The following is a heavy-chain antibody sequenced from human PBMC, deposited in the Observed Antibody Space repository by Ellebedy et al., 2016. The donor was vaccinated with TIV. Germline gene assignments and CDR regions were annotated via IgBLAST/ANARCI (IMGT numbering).Heavy chain of an antibody. CDR1: GFTFSSYA. Sequence: GESLKISXAASGFTFSSYAMSWVRQAPGKGLEWVSSISSSSSYIYYADSVKGRFTISRDNAKNSLYLQMNSLRAEDTAVYYCARPQDRHTMVREYGMDVWGQGTTVTVSS. D-gene: IGHD3-10*01. CDR3: ARPQDRHTMVREYGMDV. V-gene: IGHV3-21*01. J-gene: IGHJ6*02. CDR2: ISSSSSYI.